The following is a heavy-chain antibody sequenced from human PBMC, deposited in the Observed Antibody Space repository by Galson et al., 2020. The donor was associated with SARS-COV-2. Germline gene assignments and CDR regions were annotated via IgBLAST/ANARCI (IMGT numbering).Heavy chain of an antibody. D-gene: IGHD6-13*01. CDR2: IYWNDDK. CDR1: GFSLSTSGVG. J-gene: IGHJ4*02. V-gene: IGHV2-5*01. Sequence: SGPTLVKPTQTLTLTCTFSGFSLSTSGVGVGWIRQPPGKALEWLALIYWNDDKRYSPSLKSRLTITKDTSKNQVVLTMTNMDPVDTATYYCADTDGWGQQLSRCDYWGQGTLVTVSS. CDR3: ADTDGWGQQLSRCDY.